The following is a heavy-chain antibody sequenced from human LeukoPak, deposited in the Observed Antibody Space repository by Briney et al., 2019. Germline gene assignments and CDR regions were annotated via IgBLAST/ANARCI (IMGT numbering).Heavy chain of an antibody. J-gene: IGHJ5*02. Sequence: GGSLRLSCTASGFTFGDYAMSWFRQAPGKGLEWVGFIRSKAYGGTTEYAASVKGRFTISRDDSKSIAYLQMNSLKTEDTAVYYCTRAEFLGWWLVRSGWFDPWGQGTLVTVSS. CDR1: GFTFGDYA. CDR3: TRAEFLGWWLVRSGWFDP. D-gene: IGHD6-19*01. V-gene: IGHV3-49*03. CDR2: IRSKAYGGTT.